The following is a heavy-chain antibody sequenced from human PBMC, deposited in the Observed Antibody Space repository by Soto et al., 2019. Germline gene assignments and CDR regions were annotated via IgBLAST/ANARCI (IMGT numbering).Heavy chain of an antibody. CDR2: ISSSGSTI. CDR3: ARDDYEVGAQVYYYYGMDV. Sequence: EVQLVESGGGLVQPGGSLRLSCAASGFTFSSYEMNWVRQAPGKGLEWVSYISSSGSTIYYADSVKGRFTISRDNAKNSLYLQMNSLRAEDTAVYYCARDDYEVGAQVYYYYGMDVWGQGTTVTVSS. CDR1: GFTFSSYE. J-gene: IGHJ6*02. D-gene: IGHD1-26*01. V-gene: IGHV3-48*03.